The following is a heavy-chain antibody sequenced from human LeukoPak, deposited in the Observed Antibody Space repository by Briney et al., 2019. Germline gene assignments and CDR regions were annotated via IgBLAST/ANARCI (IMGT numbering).Heavy chain of an antibody. CDR1: GGSFSGYY. D-gene: IGHD2-2*02. CDR2: INHSGST. Sequence: SETLSLTCAVYGGSFSGYYWSWIRQPPGKGLEWIGEINHSGSTNYNPSLKSRVTISVDTSNNQFSLKLSSVTAADTAVYYCARFPSGYCSSTSCYTGYYYYYGMDVWGQGTTVTVSS. CDR3: ARFPSGYCSSTSCYTGYYYYYGMDV. J-gene: IGHJ6*02. V-gene: IGHV4-34*01.